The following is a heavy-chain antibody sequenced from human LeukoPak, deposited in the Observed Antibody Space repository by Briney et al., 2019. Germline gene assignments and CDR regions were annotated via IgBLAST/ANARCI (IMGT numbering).Heavy chain of an antibody. D-gene: IGHD2-2*01. CDR1: GYTFTSYG. Sequence: AASVKVSCKASGYTFTSYGISWVRQAPGQGLEWMGWISAYNGNTNYAQKLQGRVTMTTDTSTSTAYMELRSLRSDDTAVYYCARPAEPEDCSSTSCSRRWFDPWGQGTLVTVSS. CDR3: ARPAEPEDCSSTSCSRRWFDP. CDR2: ISAYNGNT. V-gene: IGHV1-18*01. J-gene: IGHJ5*02.